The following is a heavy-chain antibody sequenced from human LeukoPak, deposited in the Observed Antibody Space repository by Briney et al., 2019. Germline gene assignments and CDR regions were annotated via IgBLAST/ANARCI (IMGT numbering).Heavy chain of an antibody. J-gene: IGHJ3*01. D-gene: IGHD1-26*01. V-gene: IGHV1-2*06. Sequence: ASVKVSCKASGYTFTKCYIQWVRQAPGQGVEWMGRFDPYNGGTNYAQKFQGRVTITRDTSVSTDYMELSSLRSDDTAVYYCAGGGGSYGDVWGQGTMVAVSS. CDR2: FDPYNGGT. CDR1: GYTFTKCY. CDR3: AGGGGSYGDV.